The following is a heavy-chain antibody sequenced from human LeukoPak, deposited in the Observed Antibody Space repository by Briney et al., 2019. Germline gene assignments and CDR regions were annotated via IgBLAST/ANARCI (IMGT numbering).Heavy chain of an antibody. CDR3: AREGYQLLYDYYYYYMDV. J-gene: IGHJ6*03. D-gene: IGHD2-2*02. CDR1: GGSISSYY. CDR2: IYNSGST. V-gene: IGHV4-4*07. Sequence: SETLSLTCTVSGGSISSYYWSWIRQPAGKGLEWVGRIYNSGSTNYNPSLKSRVTMSVDTSKNQFSLKLSSVTAADTAVYYCAREGYQLLYDYYYYYMDVWGKGTTVTVSS.